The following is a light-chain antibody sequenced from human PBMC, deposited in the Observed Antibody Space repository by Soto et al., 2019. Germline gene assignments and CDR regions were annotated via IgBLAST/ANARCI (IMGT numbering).Light chain of an antibody. CDR3: SSSATSPPCV. CDR2: EVT. Sequence: QSALTQPASVSGSPGESITISCTRTSSDVGAYNFVSWYQHHPGRAPKLIIYEVTIRPSGVSNRFSGSKSGNTASLTISGLQAEDEADYSFSSSATSPPCVFGSGTKVTVL. V-gene: IGLV2-14*01. J-gene: IGLJ1*01. CDR1: SSDVGAYNF.